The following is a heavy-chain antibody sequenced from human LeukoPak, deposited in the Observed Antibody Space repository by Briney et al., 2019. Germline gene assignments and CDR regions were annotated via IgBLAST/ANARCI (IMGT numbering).Heavy chain of an antibody. CDR1: GGSISSSSYY. D-gene: IGHD2-15*01. J-gene: IGHJ6*02. CDR2: IYYSGST. CDR3: AGDLGLLPHLGGSSLDYGMDV. Sequence: SETLSLTCTVSGGSISSSSYYWGWIRQPPGKGLEWIGSIYYSGSTNYNPSLKSRVTISVDTSKNQFSLKLSSVTAADTAVYYCAGDLGLLPHLGGSSLDYGMDVWGQGTTVTVSS. V-gene: IGHV4-39*07.